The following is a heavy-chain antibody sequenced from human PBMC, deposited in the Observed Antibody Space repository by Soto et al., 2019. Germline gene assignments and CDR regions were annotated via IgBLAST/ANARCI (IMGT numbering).Heavy chain of an antibody. D-gene: IGHD2-15*01. Sequence: GGSLRLSCAASGFTFSSYAMHWVRQAPGKGLEWVAVISYDGSNKYYADSVKGRFTISRDNSKSTLYLQMNSLRAEDTAVYYCARARPFRDCSGGSCYFGPFDYWGQGTLVTVSS. CDR3: ARARPFRDCSGGSCYFGPFDY. J-gene: IGHJ4*02. V-gene: IGHV3-30-3*01. CDR1: GFTFSSYA. CDR2: ISYDGSNK.